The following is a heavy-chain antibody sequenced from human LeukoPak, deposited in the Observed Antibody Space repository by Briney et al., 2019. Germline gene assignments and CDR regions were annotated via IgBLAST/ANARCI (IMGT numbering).Heavy chain of an antibody. CDR2: ISYDGSNK. CDR3: AKDFNYYDSSGYD. Sequence: GGSLRLSCAASGFTFSSYGMHWVRQAPGKGLEWVAVISYDGSNKYYADSVKGRFTISRDNSKNTLYLQMNSLRAEDTAVYYCAKDFNYYDSSGYDWGQGTLVTVSS. CDR1: GFTFSSYG. J-gene: IGHJ4*02. D-gene: IGHD3-22*01. V-gene: IGHV3-30*18.